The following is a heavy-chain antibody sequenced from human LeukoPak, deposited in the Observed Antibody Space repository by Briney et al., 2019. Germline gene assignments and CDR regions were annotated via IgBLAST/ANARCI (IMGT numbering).Heavy chain of an antibody. V-gene: IGHV4-39*01. CDR3: ARRGYCSSTSCYEYWFDH. Sequence: PSETLSLTCTVSGGSISSSSYYWGWIRQPPGKGLEWIGIIYYSGGTYYNPSLKSRLTISVDTSKNQFSLKLSSVTATDTAVYYCARRGYCSSTSCYEYWFDHWGQGTLVTVSS. CDR1: GGSISSSSYY. J-gene: IGHJ5*02. D-gene: IGHD2-2*01. CDR2: IYYSGGT.